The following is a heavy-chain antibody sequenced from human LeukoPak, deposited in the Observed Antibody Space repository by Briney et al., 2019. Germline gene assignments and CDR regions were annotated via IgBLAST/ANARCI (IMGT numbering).Heavy chain of an antibody. CDR1: GFTFSNAW. J-gene: IGHJ4*02. V-gene: IGHV3-11*04. D-gene: IGHD2-2*02. Sequence: PGGSLRLSCAASGFTFSNAWMSWIRQAPGKGLEWVSYISSSGSTIYYADSVKGRFTISRDNAKNSLYLQMNSLRAEDTAVYYCARDRPAYCSSTSCYTRPFDYWGQGTLVTVSS. CDR3: ARDRPAYCSSTSCYTRPFDY. CDR2: ISSSGSTI.